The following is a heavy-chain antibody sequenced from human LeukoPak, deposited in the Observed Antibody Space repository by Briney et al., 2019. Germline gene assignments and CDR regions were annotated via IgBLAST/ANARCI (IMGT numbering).Heavy chain of an antibody. V-gene: IGHV4-61*01. Sequence: SQTLSLTCTVSGGSISSGSYYWSWIRQPPGKGLEWIGYIYYSGSTSHNPSLKSRVTISVDTSKNQFSLKLNSVTAADTAVYYCAREPRYCSRTTSCYHANYFYYMDVWGKGTTVTVSS. J-gene: IGHJ6*03. CDR3: AREPRYCSRTTSCYHANYFYYMDV. CDR2: IYYSGST. D-gene: IGHD2-2*01. CDR1: GGSISSGSYY.